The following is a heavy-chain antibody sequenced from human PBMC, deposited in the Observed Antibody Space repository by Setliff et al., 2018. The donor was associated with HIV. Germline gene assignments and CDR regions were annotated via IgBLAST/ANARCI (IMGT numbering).Heavy chain of an antibody. D-gene: IGHD3-10*01. CDR3: ARTFGDLKHYNYYYTIDV. V-gene: IGHV4-4*09. CDR1: GGSFTTYY. CDR2: FYTSGST. Sequence: SETLSLTCTVSGGSFTTYYWSWLRQPPGKELEWIGYFYTSGSTNYNPSLKSRVTISVDTFKNQFSLKLSSVTAADTAVYYCARTFGDLKHYNYYYTIDVWGQGTTVTVSS. J-gene: IGHJ6*02.